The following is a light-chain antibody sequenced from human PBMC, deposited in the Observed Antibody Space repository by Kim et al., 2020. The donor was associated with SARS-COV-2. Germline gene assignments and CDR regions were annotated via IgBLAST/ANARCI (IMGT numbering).Light chain of an antibody. CDR2: DAS. J-gene: IGKJ2*03. CDR3: QQRSNWPPTS. Sequence: LSPGERATLSCRASQSVSSYLAWYQQKPGQAPRLLIYDASNRATGIPARFSGSGSGTDFTLTISSLEPEDFAVYYCQQRSNWPPTSFGQGTKLEIK. CDR1: QSVSSY. V-gene: IGKV3-11*01.